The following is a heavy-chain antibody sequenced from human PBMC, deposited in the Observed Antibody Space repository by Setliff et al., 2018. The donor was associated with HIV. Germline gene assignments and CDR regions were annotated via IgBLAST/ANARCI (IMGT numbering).Heavy chain of an antibody. Sequence: PSETLSLTCTVSGDSIKGPWWWSWIRQSPGKGLEWTGNIHYTGTTHYNPSLKSRVTMSVDTSKNHVSLKLSSVTAADTAVYYCARSPLYSGYERYYFDYWGQGTLVTVSS. CDR2: IHYTGTT. CDR3: ARSPLYSGYERYYFDY. D-gene: IGHD5-12*01. J-gene: IGHJ4*02. V-gene: IGHV4-59*11. CDR1: GDSIKGPW.